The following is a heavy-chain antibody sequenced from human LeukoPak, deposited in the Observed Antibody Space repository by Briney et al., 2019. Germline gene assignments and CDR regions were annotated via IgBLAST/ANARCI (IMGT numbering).Heavy chain of an antibody. CDR1: GFTVSSNY. D-gene: IGHD1-1*01. J-gene: IGHJ4*02. V-gene: IGHV3-53*01. CDR3: ARANSWNRFDY. Sequence: GGSLRLSCAASGFTVSSNYMCWVRQAPGKGLEWVSTIYGGGTTYYADSVKGRFTISRDNSKNTLYLQMNSLRAEDTAVYYCARANSWNRFDYWGQGTLVTVSS. CDR2: IYGGGTT.